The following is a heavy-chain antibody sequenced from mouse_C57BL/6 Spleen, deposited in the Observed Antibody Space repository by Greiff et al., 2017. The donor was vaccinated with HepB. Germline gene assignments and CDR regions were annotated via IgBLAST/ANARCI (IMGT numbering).Heavy chain of an antibody. CDR1: GFTFSSYG. J-gene: IGHJ4*01. CDR3: ARRGLTDAMDY. Sequence: EVKLVESGGDLVKPGGSLKLSCAASGFTFSSYGMSLVRQTPDKRLEWVATISSGGSYTYYPDSVKGRFTISRDNAKNTLDLQMSSLKSEDTAMYYCARRGLTDAMDYWGQGTSVTVSS. D-gene: IGHD2-4*01. CDR2: ISSGGSYT. V-gene: IGHV5-6*02.